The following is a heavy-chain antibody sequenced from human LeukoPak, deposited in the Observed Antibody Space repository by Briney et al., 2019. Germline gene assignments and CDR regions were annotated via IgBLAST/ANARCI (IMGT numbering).Heavy chain of an antibody. J-gene: IGHJ4*02. V-gene: IGHV3-21*01. CDR3: AKEGRGGSYLDY. CDR1: GFNLRSYL. Sequence: GFLRLSCAGSGFNLRSYLRRWVRPASGKGPEWVSSISSSSIYIYYADSVKGRFTISRDNAKNSLYLQMNSLRAEDTAMYYCAKEGRGGSYLDYWGQGTLVTVSS. CDR2: ISSSSIYI. D-gene: IGHD1-26*01.